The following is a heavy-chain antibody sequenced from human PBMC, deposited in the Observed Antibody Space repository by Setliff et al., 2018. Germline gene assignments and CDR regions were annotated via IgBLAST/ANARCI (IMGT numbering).Heavy chain of an antibody. CDR2: INHSGST. CDR3: RYWSGYYNNDY. Sequence: ASETLSLTCTVYGGSFTNYYWGWIRQSPGKGLEWIGEINHSGSTNYNPSLKSRLTISVDASTNQFSLKLYSVTAADTAEYYCRYWSGYYNNDYWGQGTLVTVSS. D-gene: IGHD3-3*01. J-gene: IGHJ4*02. V-gene: IGHV4-34*01. CDR1: GGSFTNYY.